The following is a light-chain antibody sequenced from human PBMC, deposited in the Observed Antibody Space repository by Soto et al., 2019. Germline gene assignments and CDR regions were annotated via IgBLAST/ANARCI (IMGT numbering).Light chain of an antibody. CDR3: QQYKNRPLT. J-gene: IGKJ1*01. V-gene: IGKV3-15*01. CDR2: GAS. CDR1: QSVSSN. Sequence: EIVMTQSPATLSVSPGERATLSCRASQSVSSNLAWYQQKPGQAPRLLIYGASTRAIGIPARFSGSGSGTEITLTISSLQSEDFAVYCCQQYKNRPLTFGQGTKVESK.